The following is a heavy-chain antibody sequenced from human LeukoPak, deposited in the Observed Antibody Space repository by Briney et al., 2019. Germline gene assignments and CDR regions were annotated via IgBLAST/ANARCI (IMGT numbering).Heavy chain of an antibody. V-gene: IGHV4-59*01. J-gene: IGHJ3*01. CDR3: ARSANYYYVSASFGVAVDV. D-gene: IGHD3-22*01. CDR2: IFYTGST. Sequence: SETLSLTCTVSGGSISSYYWSWMGQPPGKGLEWMGSIFYTGSTKYNPSLNSRVTISVDPSKDQFSLKLSSLTAADTAKYYCARSANYYYVSASFGVAVDVWGQWTMVTLPS. CDR1: GGSISSYY.